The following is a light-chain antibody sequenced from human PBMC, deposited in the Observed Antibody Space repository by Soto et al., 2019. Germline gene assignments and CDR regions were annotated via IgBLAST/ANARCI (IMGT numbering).Light chain of an antibody. V-gene: IGKV3-15*01. J-gene: IGKJ1*01. CDR3: QQYNNWPRT. CDR2: DAS. CDR1: QSVTSY. Sequence: EIMMTQSPATLSVSPGERATLSCRASQSVTSYLAWYQHKPGQAPRLLIYDASTRITGIPARFSGCESGTEFTLTISSLQSEDFAVYYCQQYNNWPRTFGQGTKVEIK.